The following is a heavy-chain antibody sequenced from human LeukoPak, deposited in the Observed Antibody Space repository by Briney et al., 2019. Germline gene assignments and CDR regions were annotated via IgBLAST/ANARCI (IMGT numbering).Heavy chain of an antibody. D-gene: IGHD3-22*01. J-gene: IGHJ5*02. CDR2: IYYSGST. Sequence: SETLSLTCTVSGGSISSYYWSWIRQPPGKGLEWIGYIYYSGSTNYNPSLKSRVTISVDTSKNQFSLKLSSVTAADTAVYYCARTDSSGLGQLGFDPWGQGTLVTVPS. CDR1: GGSISSYY. V-gene: IGHV4-59*01. CDR3: ARTDSSGLGQLGFDP.